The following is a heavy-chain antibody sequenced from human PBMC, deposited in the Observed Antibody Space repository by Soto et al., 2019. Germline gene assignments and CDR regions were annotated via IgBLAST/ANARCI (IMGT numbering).Heavy chain of an antibody. CDR1: GFTFDDYT. J-gene: IGHJ4*02. CDR2: ISWDGGST. CDR3: AKEGRAPRTYSGYDYWPLWY. Sequence: PGGSLRLSCAASGFTFDDYTMHWVRQAPGKGLEWVSLISWDGGSTYYADSVKGRFTISRDNSKNSLYLQMNSLRTEDTALYYCAKEGRAPRTYSGYDYWPLWYWGQGTLVTVSS. V-gene: IGHV3-43*01. D-gene: IGHD5-12*01.